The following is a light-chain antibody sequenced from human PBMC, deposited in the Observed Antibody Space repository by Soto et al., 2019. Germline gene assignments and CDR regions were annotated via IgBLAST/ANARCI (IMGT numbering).Light chain of an antibody. V-gene: IGKV3-11*01. CDR1: QRVSSY. CDR3: LQRSNWQYT. J-gene: IGKJ2*01. CDR2: DAS. Sequence: EIVLTQSPATLSLSPGERATLSCRASQRVSSYLAWYQQKPGQAPRLLIYDASNRVTGIPARFSGSGSGTDFTLTISSLEPEDFAVYYCLQRSNWQYTFGQGTKVEI.